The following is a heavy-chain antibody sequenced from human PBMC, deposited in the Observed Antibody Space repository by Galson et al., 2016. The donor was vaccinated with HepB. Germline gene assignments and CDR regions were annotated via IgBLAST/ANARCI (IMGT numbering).Heavy chain of an antibody. D-gene: IGHD6-19*01. Sequence: TLSLTCTVSGGSIVGSNWWTWVRQSPGTGLDWIGQIFHSGNINYNPSLKSRLTISVDKSNNQFSLNIFSVTAADTAVYFCASDSVAGPGILDLWGQGTLVTVSS. V-gene: IGHV4-4*01. CDR1: GGSIVGSNW. CDR3: ASDSVAGPGILDL. J-gene: IGHJ5*02. CDR2: IFHSGNI.